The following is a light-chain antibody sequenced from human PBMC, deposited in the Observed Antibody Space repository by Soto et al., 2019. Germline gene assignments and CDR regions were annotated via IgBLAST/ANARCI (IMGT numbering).Light chain of an antibody. Sequence: EVVLTQSPVTLSLSPGERATLSCRASQSFRGLLAWYQQKPGQAPRLLIYDAYNRATGIPPRFSGSGSGTDFTLTNISLDPEASAVDYCHQRHMWPMTFGQGTRLEIK. CDR1: QSFRGL. CDR3: HQRHMWPMT. J-gene: IGKJ5*01. V-gene: IGKV3-11*01. CDR2: DAY.